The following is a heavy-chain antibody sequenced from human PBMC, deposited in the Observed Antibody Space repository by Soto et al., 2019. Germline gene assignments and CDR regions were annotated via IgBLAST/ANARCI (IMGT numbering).Heavy chain of an antibody. CDR1: GGSFSGYY. CDR3: ASLTGAVTFVDFYYSVMDV. CDR2: ISRSGVS. D-gene: IGHD3-10*01. J-gene: IGHJ6*04. Sequence: PSETLSLTCAVYGGSFSGYYWTWIRQPPGEGLEWIGQISRSGVSNYSPSLKSRVTISVDTSKNQFSLKLSSLSAADRVFFYCASLTGAVTFVDFYYSVMDVGAKGTTVPVSS. V-gene: IGHV4-34*01.